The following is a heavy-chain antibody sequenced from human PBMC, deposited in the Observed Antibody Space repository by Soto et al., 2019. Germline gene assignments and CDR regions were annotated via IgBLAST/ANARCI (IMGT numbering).Heavy chain of an antibody. CDR3: SISSSWMYYFDF. Sequence: VHLVESGGGLVKPGQSLRLSCGPSGFTIGDHAVAWFRQAPGKGLEWLSLIKSQAYGGTTEYAASVKGRFTISRDDSKGLAYLQMSSLKTEDTAIYYCSISSSWMYYFDFWGQGTLVTVSS. V-gene: IGHV3-49*05. J-gene: IGHJ4*02. D-gene: IGHD6-13*01. CDR2: IKSQAYGGTT. CDR1: GFTIGDHA.